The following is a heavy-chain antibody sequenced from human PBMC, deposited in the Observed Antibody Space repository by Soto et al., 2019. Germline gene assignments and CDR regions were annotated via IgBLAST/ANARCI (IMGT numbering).Heavy chain of an antibody. CDR3: ASRPRWYDSSGYSGSDDAFDI. J-gene: IGHJ3*02. CDR1: GGTFSSYA. D-gene: IGHD3-22*01. V-gene: IGHV1-69*06. CDR2: IIPIFGTA. Sequence: SVKVSCKASGGTFSSYAISWVRQAPGQGLEWMGGIIPIFGTANYAQKFQGRVTITADKSTSTAYMELSSLRSEDTAVYYCASRPRWYDSSGYSGSDDAFDIWGEGTMVTVS.